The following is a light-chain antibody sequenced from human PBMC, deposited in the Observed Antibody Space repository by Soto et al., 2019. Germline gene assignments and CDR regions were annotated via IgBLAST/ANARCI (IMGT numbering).Light chain of an antibody. V-gene: IGKV3-20*01. Sequence: PGERATLSCRASQSISSDYLVWFQQKPGQAPRLLIFGSSTRTTGIPDRFSGSGSGTDFTLTISRLEPEDFAVYYCQQYGSSPMYTFGQGTKLDIK. CDR2: GSS. CDR1: QSISSDY. CDR3: QQYGSSPMYT. J-gene: IGKJ2*01.